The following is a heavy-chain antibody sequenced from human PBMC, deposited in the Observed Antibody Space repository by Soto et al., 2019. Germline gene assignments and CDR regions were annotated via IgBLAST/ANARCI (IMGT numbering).Heavy chain of an antibody. CDR2: IYYSGST. CDR3: ARSPMWFGELSPHFDD. J-gene: IGHJ4*02. V-gene: IGHV4-31*03. D-gene: IGHD3-10*01. Sequence: QVQLQESGPGLVKPSQTLSLTCTVSGGSISSGGYYWSWIRQHPGKGLEWIGYIYYSGSTYYNPYLQSRVTISVDTSKNQCSLKLSSVTAADTAVYYCARSPMWFGELSPHFDDWGQGTLVTVSS. CDR1: GGSISSGGYY.